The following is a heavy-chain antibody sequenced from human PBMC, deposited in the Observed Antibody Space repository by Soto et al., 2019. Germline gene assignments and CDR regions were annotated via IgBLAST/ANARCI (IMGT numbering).Heavy chain of an antibody. J-gene: IGHJ3*02. V-gene: IGHV1-18*01. D-gene: IGHD5-18*01. Sequence: ASVKVSCKASGYTFTSYGISWVRQAPGQGLEWMGWISAYNGNTNYAQKLQGRVTMTTDTSTSTAYMELRSLRSDDTAVYYCALAHTATWKGAFDIWGQGTMVTVSS. CDR1: GYTFTSYG. CDR3: ALAHTATWKGAFDI. CDR2: ISAYNGNT.